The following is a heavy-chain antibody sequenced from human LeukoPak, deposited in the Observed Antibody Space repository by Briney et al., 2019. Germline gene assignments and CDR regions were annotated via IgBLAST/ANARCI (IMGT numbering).Heavy chain of an antibody. CDR1: GFTFSSYA. CDR2: ISSSSSYI. D-gene: IGHD2-8*01. J-gene: IGHJ3*02. CDR3: ARRASMNAFDI. V-gene: IGHV3-21*01. Sequence: GGSLRLSCAASGFTFSSYAMSWVRQAPGKGLEWVSSISSSSSYIYYADSVKGRFTISRDNAKNSLYLQMNSLRAEDTAVYYCARRASMNAFDIWGQGTMVTVSS.